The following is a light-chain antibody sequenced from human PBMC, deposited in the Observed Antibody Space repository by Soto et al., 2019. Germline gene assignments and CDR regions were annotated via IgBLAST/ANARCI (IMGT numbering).Light chain of an antibody. CDR1: QSVSSY. J-gene: IGKJ5*01. V-gene: IGKV3-20*01. CDR3: QQYGSSPPIT. CDR2: GAS. Sequence: EIVFTQSPATLSLSPGERATLSCSASQSVSSYLAWYQQKPGQAPRLLIYGASSSATGIPDRLSGSGSGTDFTLTISRLEPEDFAVYYCQQYGSSPPITFGQGTRLEI.